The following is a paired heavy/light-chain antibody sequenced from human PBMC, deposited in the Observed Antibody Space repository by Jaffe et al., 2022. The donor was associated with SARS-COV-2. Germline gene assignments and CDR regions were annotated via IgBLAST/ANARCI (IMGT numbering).Light chain of an antibody. CDR2: EDN. Sequence: SYELTQPPSVSVSPGQTASITCSGDKLGNIYACWYQQKPGQSPVLVMYEDNKRPSGIPERFFGSNSGNTATLTISGTQAMDEADYYCQAWHSSTLVFGGGTKLTV. CDR1: KLGNIY. J-gene: IGLJ2*01. V-gene: IGLV3-1*01. CDR3: QAWHSSTLV.
Heavy chain of an antibody. J-gene: IGHJ5*02. V-gene: IGHV3-43D*03. CDR3: AKGTYRSSTISDNWFDA. Sequence: EVQLVESGGVGVQPGGSLRLSCAASGFTFDDFAMHWVRQVPGKGLEWVSLISWDGGTTYYADSVKGRLTVSRDNSKNFLYLQMNSLRAEDTALYYCAKGTYRSSTISDNWFDAWGQGTPVTVSS. D-gene: IGHD2-2*01. CDR2: ISWDGGTT. CDR1: GFTFDDFA.